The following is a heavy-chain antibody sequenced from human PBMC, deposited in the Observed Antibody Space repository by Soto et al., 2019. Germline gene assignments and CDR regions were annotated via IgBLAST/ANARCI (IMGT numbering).Heavy chain of an antibody. CDR3: ARRNYGEEGYFFDF. V-gene: IGHV4-59*08. CDR1: GGSITGYY. Sequence: QVQLRESGPGLVRPSETLSLTCTVSGGSITGYYWSWIRQPPGKGLEWIGYIYDSGTTTYNAALKSRVTISAATSKNQFSLNRRSVTAADTAVYYCARRNYGEEGYFFDFWGQGLLVTVSS. J-gene: IGHJ4*02. D-gene: IGHD4-17*01. CDR2: IYDSGTT.